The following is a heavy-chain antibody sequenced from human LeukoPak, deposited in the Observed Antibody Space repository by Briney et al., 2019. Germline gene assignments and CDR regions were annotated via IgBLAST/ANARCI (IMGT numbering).Heavy chain of an antibody. V-gene: IGHV3-30*18. Sequence: PGGALRLSCAASGFTFSSYGMHWVRQAPDKGLEWVAVISYDGSNKYYADSVKGRFTISRDNSKNTLYLQMNSLRAEDTAVYYCAKDSSTVTTWTEADYWGQGTLVTVSS. D-gene: IGHD4-17*01. CDR2: ISYDGSNK. CDR3: AKDSSTVTTWTEADY. CDR1: GFTFSSYG. J-gene: IGHJ4*02.